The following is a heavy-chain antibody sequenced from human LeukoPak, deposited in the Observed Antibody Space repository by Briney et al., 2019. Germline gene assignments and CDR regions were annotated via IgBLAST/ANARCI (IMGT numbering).Heavy chain of an antibody. J-gene: IGHJ6*03. CDR1: GFTFSSYW. Sequence: GGSLRLSCAASGFTFSSYWVHWVRQPPGKGPVWVSRINSDGSTTTYADSVKGRFTISRDNAQNTLYLQMNSLRAEDTAVYYCARGAQGYYYDYMDVWGKGTTVIVSS. D-gene: IGHD2-15*01. V-gene: IGHV3-74*01. CDR3: ARGAQGYYYDYMDV. CDR2: INSDGSTT.